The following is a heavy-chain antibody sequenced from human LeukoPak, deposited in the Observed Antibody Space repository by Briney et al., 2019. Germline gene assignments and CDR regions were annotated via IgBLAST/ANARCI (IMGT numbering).Heavy chain of an antibody. D-gene: IGHD5-18*01. CDR2: IYPGDSDT. Sequence: GESLKISCKGSGYSFTSCWIGWVRQMPGKGLEWMGIIYPGDSDTRYSPSFQGQVTISADKSISTAYLQWSSLKASDTAMYYCARLLDTAMVIYYFDYWGQGTLDTVSS. J-gene: IGHJ4*02. CDR3: ARLLDTAMVIYYFDY. V-gene: IGHV5-51*01. CDR1: GYSFTSCW.